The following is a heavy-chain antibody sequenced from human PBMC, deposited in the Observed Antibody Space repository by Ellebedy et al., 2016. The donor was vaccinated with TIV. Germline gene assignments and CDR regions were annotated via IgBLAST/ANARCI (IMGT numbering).Heavy chain of an antibody. CDR1: GFTFSSYS. CDR3: ATRPGFAAGGSGY. CDR2: VYSGGST. D-gene: IGHD3-10*01. J-gene: IGHJ4*02. V-gene: IGHV3-66*01. Sequence: GGSLRLSCAASGFTFSSYSMNWVRQAPGKGLEWVALVYSGGSTNYADSVRGRFTISRDSSMNTLYLQMNNLKVEDTAVYYCATRPGFAAGGSGYWGQGALVTVSS.